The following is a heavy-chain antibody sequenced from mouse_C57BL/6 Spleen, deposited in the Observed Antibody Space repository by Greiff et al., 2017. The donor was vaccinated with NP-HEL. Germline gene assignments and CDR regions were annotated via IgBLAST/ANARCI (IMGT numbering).Heavy chain of an antibody. CDR2: ISDGGSYT. V-gene: IGHV5-4*01. CDR3: ARASSSTMITTAWFAY. J-gene: IGHJ3*01. CDR1: GFTFSSYA. D-gene: IGHD2-4*01. Sequence: EVQVVESGGGLVKPGGSLKLSCAASGFTFSSYAMSWVRQTPEKRLEWVATISDGGSYTYYPDNVKGRFTISRDNAKNNLYLQMSHLKSEDTAMYYCARASSSTMITTAWFAYWGQGTLVTVSA.